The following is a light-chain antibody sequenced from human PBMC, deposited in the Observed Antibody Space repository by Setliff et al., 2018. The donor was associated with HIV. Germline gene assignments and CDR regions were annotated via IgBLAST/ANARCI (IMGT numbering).Light chain of an antibody. V-gene: IGLV2-14*03. CDR2: GVR. J-gene: IGLJ2*01. Sequence: QSALTQPASVSGSPGQSITISCTGTSSDVGGYNYVSWYQLHPGKAPKLMIYGVRNRPSGVPNRFSGSKSDNTASLTISGLQAEDEADYYCSSFSGINTRFGGGTKVTV. CDR3: SSFSGINTR. CDR1: SSDVGGYNY.